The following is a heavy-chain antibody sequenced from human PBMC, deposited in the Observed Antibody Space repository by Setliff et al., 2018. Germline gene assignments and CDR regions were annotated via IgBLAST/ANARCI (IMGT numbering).Heavy chain of an antibody. CDR3: ARDLTRPLVVVPYGMDV. V-gene: IGHV1-46*01. Sequence: ASVKVSCKASGYTFTSYAMHWVRQAPGQGLEWMGIINPSGGSTSYAQKFQGRVTMTRDTSTSTVYMELSSLRSEDTAVYYCARDLTRPLVVVPYGMDVWGQGTTVTVSS. D-gene: IGHD2-15*01. CDR2: INPSGGST. J-gene: IGHJ6*02. CDR1: GYTFTSYA.